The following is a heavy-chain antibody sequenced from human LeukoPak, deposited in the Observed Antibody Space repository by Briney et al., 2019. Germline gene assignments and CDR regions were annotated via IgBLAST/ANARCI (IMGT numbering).Heavy chain of an antibody. CDR3: ARETYFYDSSGFSYIDWFDP. J-gene: IGHJ5*02. CDR1: GYTFTSYG. Sequence: ASVKVSCKASGYTFTSYGISWVRQAPGQRPEWMGKVTPILGIANYAPKFQGRVTLIADKSTNTAYMELSSLRSEDTAIYYCARETYFYDSSGFSYIDWFDPWGQGTLVTVSS. CDR2: VTPILGIA. V-gene: IGHV1-69*04. D-gene: IGHD3-22*01.